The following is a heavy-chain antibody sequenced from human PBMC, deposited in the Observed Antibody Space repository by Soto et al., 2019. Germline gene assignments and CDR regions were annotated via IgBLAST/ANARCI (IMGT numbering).Heavy chain of an antibody. CDR3: ARAGSYGSGSLNFDY. CDR1: GGTFSSYT. D-gene: IGHD3-10*01. CDR2: IIPILGIA. V-gene: IGHV1-69*02. Sequence: QVQLVQSGAEVKKPGSSVKVSCKASGGTFSSYTISWVRQAPGQGLEWMGRIIPILGIANYAQKFQGRVTITADKSTSTAYMELSSLRSEDTAVYYCARAGSYGSGSLNFDYWGQGTLVTVSS. J-gene: IGHJ4*02.